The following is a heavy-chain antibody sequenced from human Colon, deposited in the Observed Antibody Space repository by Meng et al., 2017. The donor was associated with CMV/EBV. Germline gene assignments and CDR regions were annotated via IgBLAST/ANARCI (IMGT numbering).Heavy chain of an antibody. CDR2: IYDSGST. CDR1: GGSISSYY. V-gene: IGHV4-59*01. CDR3: AREGRRGTSLPPYFHYYGVDV. Sequence: GSLRLSCTVSGGSISSYYWTWIRQPPGKGLEWIGFIYDSGSTNYNPSLKSRVTISLVSSKNQFSLKLNSVTAADTAVYYCAREGRRGTSLPPYFHYYGVDVWGQGTTVTVSS. J-gene: IGHJ6*02. D-gene: IGHD2-15*01.